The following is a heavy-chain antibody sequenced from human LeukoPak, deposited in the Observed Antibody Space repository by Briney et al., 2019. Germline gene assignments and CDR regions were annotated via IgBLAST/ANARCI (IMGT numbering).Heavy chain of an antibody. CDR2: INPSGGST. CDR1: GYTFTSYY. CDR3: ASSLQQLEFDYYYYMDV. J-gene: IGHJ6*03. D-gene: IGHD6-6*01. Sequence: ASVKVSCKASGYTFTSYYMHWVRQAPGQGLEWMGIINPSGGSTSYAQKFQGRVTMTRDMSTSTVYVELSSLRSEDTAVYYCASSLQQLEFDYYYYMDVWGKGTTVTVSS. V-gene: IGHV1-46*01.